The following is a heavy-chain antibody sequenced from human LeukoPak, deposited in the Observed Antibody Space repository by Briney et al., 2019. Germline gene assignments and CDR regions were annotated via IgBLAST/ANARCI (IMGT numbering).Heavy chain of an antibody. Sequence: GGSLRLSCAASGFTFSSYAMHWVRQAPGKGLEWVAVISYDGSNKYYADSVKGRFTISRDNSKNTLYLQMNSLRAEDTAVYYRARAERVVVAAPDYWGQGTLVTVSS. V-gene: IGHV3-30-3*01. J-gene: IGHJ4*02. CDR2: ISYDGSNK. D-gene: IGHD2-15*01. CDR1: GFTFSSYA. CDR3: ARAERVVVAAPDY.